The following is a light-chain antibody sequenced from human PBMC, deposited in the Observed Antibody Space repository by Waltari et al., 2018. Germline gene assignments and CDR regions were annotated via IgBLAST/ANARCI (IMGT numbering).Light chain of an antibody. J-gene: IGLJ1*01. Sequence: QSVLTQPPSVSGAPGPRVIISCAGSGSNVGAGYDVQWYQQLPGSAPTLLINGNTNRPSGVPDRFSGSKSGASASLAITGLQAEDEADYYCQSYDSNVGGSVFGAGTKVSVL. CDR2: GNT. CDR3: QSYDSNVGGSV. V-gene: IGLV1-40*01. CDR1: GSNVGAGYD.